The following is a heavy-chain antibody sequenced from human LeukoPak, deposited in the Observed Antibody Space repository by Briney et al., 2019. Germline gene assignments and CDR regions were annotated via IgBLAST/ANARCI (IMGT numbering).Heavy chain of an antibody. D-gene: IGHD6-6*01. CDR2: VNHSGST. J-gene: IGHJ6*02. Sequence: SETLSLTCAVYGGSFSGYYWSWIRQPPGKGLEWIGEVNHSGSTNYNPSLKSRVTISVDTSKNQFSLKLSSVTAADTAVCYCARALSIAARRYYGMDVWGQGTTVTVSS. CDR3: ARALSIAARRYYGMDV. CDR1: GGSFSGYY. V-gene: IGHV4-34*01.